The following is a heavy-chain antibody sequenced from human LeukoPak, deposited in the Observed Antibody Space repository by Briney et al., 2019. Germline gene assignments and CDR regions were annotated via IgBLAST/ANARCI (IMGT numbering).Heavy chain of an antibody. V-gene: IGHV4-34*01. J-gene: IGHJ4*02. CDR1: GGSFSGYY. CDR3: ARARGAVAAYFDY. D-gene: IGHD6-19*01. CDR2: INHSGST. Sequence: SETLSLTCAVYGGSFSGYYWSWIRQPPGKGLEWIGEINHSGSTNYNPSLKSRVTISVDTSKNQFSLKLSSVSAAVTAVYFCARARGAVAAYFDYWGQGTLVTVSS.